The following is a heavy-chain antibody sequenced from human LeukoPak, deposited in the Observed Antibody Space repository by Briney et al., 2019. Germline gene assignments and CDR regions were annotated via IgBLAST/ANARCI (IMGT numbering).Heavy chain of an antibody. J-gene: IGHJ4*02. V-gene: IGHV4-39*01. D-gene: IGHD2-2*01. Sequence: SETLSLTCTVSGGSISSSSYHWGWIRQPPGKGLEWIGSMYYSGSTYYNPSLKSRVTVSVDTPKNQCSLNLSSVTAADTAVYYCARISIVVVPAYFDYWGQGTLVTVSS. CDR2: MYYSGST. CDR1: GGSISSSSYH. CDR3: ARISIVVVPAYFDY.